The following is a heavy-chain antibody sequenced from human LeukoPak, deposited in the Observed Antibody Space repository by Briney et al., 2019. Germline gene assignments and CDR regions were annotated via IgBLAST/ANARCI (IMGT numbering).Heavy chain of an antibody. J-gene: IGHJ5*02. V-gene: IGHV4-34*01. CDR3: APQWELLAGWFDP. CDR2: IYYSGST. Sequence: PSETLSLTCAVYGGSFSGYYWSWVRQPPGKGLEWIGSIYYSGSTYYNPSLKSRVTISVDTSKNQFSLKLSSVTAADTAVYYCAPQWELLAGWFDPWGQGTLVTVSS. CDR1: GGSFSGYY. D-gene: IGHD1-26*01.